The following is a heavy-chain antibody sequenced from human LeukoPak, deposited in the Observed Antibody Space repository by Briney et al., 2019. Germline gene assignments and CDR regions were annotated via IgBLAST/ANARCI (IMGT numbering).Heavy chain of an antibody. D-gene: IGHD3-16*01. CDR3: ASSLIEESDTAP. Sequence: GASVKVSCKASGYTFTAYAINWVRQAPGQRLEWMGWINVGNGNTKYSQKFQGRVTMTRDTSASTAYMEMSSLTSEDTAVYYCASSLIEESDTAPWGQGTLVTVPS. CDR2: INVGNGNT. J-gene: IGHJ5*02. CDR1: GYTFTAYA. V-gene: IGHV1-3*01.